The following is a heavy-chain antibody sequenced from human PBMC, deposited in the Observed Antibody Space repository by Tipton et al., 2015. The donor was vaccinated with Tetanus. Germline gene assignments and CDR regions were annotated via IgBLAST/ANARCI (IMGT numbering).Heavy chain of an antibody. D-gene: IGHD5-18*01. CDR1: GGSISSSSYY. J-gene: IGHJ4*02. CDR2: IYYSGST. CDR3: ARLGSGYSYGYYFDY. V-gene: IGHV4-39*01. Sequence: TLSLTCTVSGGSISSSSYYWGWIRQPPGKGLEWIGSIYYSGSTYYNPSLKSRVTISVDTSKNQFSLKLSSVTAADTAMYYCARLGSGYSYGYYFDYWGQGTLVTVSS.